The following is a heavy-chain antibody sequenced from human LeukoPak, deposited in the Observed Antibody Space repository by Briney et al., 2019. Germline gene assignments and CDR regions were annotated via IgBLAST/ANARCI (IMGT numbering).Heavy chain of an antibody. J-gene: IGHJ4*02. CDR3: ARAGRYSAEDY. Sequence: SETLSLTCTVSGGSISSGSYYWSWIRQPAGKGLEWIGRIHTSGSTNYNPSLKSRVTISVDTSKNQFSLKLSSVTAADTVVYYCARAGRYSAEDYWGQGTLVTVSS. CDR1: GGSISSGSYY. V-gene: IGHV4-61*02. CDR2: IHTSGST. D-gene: IGHD4-11*01.